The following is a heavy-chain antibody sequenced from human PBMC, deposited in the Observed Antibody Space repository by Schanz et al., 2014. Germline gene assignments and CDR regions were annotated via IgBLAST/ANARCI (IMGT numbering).Heavy chain of an antibody. CDR1: GGTFSSFG. D-gene: IGHD3-10*01. CDR2: IIPVLAIA. V-gene: IGHV1-69*02. Sequence: VQLEQSGAEVKKPGSSVKVSCKASGGTFSSFGINWVRQAPGQGLEWMGRIIPVLAIADYAQKFQGRVTFTADKSTNTAYMELSSLTSEDTAVHYCARGRGFYDYWGQGTLVTVSS. CDR3: ARGRGFYDY. J-gene: IGHJ4*02.